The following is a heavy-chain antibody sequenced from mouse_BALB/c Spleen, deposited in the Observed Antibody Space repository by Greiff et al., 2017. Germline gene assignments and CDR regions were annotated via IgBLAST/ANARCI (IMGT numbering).Heavy chain of an antibody. CDR2: IWAGGST. Sequence: VQGVESGPGLVAPSQSLSITCTVSGFSLTSYGVHWVRQPPGKGLEWLGVIWAGGSTNYNSALMSRLSISKDNSKSQVFLKMNSLQTDDTAMYYCARDRDGNYWFAYWGQGTLVTVSA. D-gene: IGHD2-1*01. J-gene: IGHJ3*01. CDR1: GFSLTSYG. CDR3: ARDRDGNYWFAY. V-gene: IGHV2-9*02.